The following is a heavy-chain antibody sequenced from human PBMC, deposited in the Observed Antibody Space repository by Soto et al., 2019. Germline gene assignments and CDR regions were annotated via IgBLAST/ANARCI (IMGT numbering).Heavy chain of an antibody. J-gene: IGHJ5*02. V-gene: IGHV4-39*01. CDR1: GGSNSSSSYY. Sequence: PSETLSLTCTVSGGSNSSSSYYWGWIRQPPGKGLEWIGSIYYSGSTYYNPSLKSRVTISVDTSKNQFSLKLSSVTAADTAVYYCARQLLWFGESRLNWFDPWGQGTLVTVSS. CDR3: ARQLLWFGESRLNWFDP. CDR2: IYYSGST. D-gene: IGHD3-10*01.